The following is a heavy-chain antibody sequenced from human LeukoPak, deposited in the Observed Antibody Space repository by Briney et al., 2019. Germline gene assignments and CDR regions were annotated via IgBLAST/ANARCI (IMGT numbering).Heavy chain of an antibody. CDR1: GGSISSSSAY. CDR2: IYYSKNT. CDR3: ARNGLPGYGDYVLRGWFDP. Sequence: TSETLSLTCTVSGGSISSSSAYWGWIRQPPGKGLEWIGSIYYSKNTYYNPSLKSRVTISVDTSKNQFSLKLSSVTAADTAVYYCARNGLPGYGDYVLRGWFDPWGQGTLVTVSS. J-gene: IGHJ5*02. V-gene: IGHV4-39*07. D-gene: IGHD4-17*01.